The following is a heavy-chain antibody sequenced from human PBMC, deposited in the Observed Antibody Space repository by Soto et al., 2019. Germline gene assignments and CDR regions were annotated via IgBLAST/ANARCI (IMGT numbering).Heavy chain of an antibody. CDR3: AHTGDCVMLSFDR. V-gene: IGHV2-5*02. D-gene: IGHD2-21*02. Sequence: QITLKESGPPLVRPAQTLTLTCAFSGFSLTTTRMGVAWIRQPPGKALEWLALIYWDDDKRYSPSLKNRLTVSKDTSTNRVVLTITNISPDDTGTYFCAHTGDCVMLSFDRWGPGTRVTVSS. CDR2: IYWDDDK. CDR1: GFSLTTTRMG. J-gene: IGHJ4*02.